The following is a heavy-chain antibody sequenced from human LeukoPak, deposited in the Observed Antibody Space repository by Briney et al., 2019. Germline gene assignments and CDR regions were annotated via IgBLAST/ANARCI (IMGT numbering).Heavy chain of an antibody. CDR1: GFTFSSHW. CDR3: ARDNFDWRPLDC. V-gene: IGHV3-7*03. Sequence: PGGSLRLSCAGSGFTFSSHWMTWVRQTPGKGLEWVASIKHDGSEKNYVDSVKGRFTISRDNAKNSLYVEMNNLRGEDTAVYYCARDNFDWRPLDCWDQGTLVTVSS. CDR2: IKHDGSEK. D-gene: IGHD3-9*01. J-gene: IGHJ4*02.